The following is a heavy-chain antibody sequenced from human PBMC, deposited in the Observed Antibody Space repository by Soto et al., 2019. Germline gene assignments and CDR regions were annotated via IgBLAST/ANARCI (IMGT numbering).Heavy chain of an antibody. V-gene: IGHV1-8*01. J-gene: IGHJ4*02. CDR3: AIHHDYGSGSYYLGY. D-gene: IGHD3-10*01. CDR2: MNPNSGNT. Sequence: QGQLVQSGAEVKKPGASVKVSCKASGYTFTSYDIIWVRQATGQGLEWMGWMNPNSGNTGYAQKFQGRVTMTRNTSISTAYMELSSLRFEDTAVYYCAIHHDYGSGSYYLGYWGQGTLVTVSS. CDR1: GYTFTSYD.